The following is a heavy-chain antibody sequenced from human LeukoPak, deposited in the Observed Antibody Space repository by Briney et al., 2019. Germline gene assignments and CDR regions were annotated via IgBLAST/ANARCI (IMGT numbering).Heavy chain of an antibody. CDR2: IHYSGST. Sequence: SETLSLTCTVSGGSISSYYWSWIRQPPGKGLEWIGYIHYSGSTNYNPSLKSRVTISVDTSKNQFSLKLSSVTAADTAVYYCARGPPLYCSSTSCYILWGQGTLVTVSS. CDR1: GGSISSYY. J-gene: IGHJ4*02. V-gene: IGHV4-59*01. CDR3: ARGPPLYCSSTSCYIL. D-gene: IGHD2-2*02.